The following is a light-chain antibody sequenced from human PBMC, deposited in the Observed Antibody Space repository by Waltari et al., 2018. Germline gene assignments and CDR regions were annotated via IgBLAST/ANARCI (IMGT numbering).Light chain of an antibody. V-gene: IGKV4-1*01. J-gene: IGKJ1*01. CDR2: WAS. Sequence: DTVLTQSPDSLAVSLGERATINCKSSQSLFYSPNNKNFLAWYQQKSGQPPKLLIYWASTRESGAPDRFSGSESGTDFTLTISSLQAEDVAVYYCQQYSTFPVTFGQGTKVEIK. CDR3: QQYSTFPVT. CDR1: QSLFYSPNNKNF.